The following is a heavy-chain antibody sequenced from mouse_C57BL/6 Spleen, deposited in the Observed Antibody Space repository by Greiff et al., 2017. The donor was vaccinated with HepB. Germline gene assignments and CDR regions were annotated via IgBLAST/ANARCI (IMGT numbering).Heavy chain of an antibody. Sequence: VQLQQSGAELAKPGASVKLSCKASGYTFTSYWMHWVKQRPGQGLEWIGYINPSSGYTKYNQKFKDKATLTAEKSSSTAYMQLSSLTYEDSAVYYCAREKDDYDGGAFAYWGQGTLVTVSA. CDR2: INPSSGYT. D-gene: IGHD2-4*01. J-gene: IGHJ3*01. V-gene: IGHV1-7*01. CDR1: GYTFTSYW. CDR3: AREKDDYDGGAFAY.